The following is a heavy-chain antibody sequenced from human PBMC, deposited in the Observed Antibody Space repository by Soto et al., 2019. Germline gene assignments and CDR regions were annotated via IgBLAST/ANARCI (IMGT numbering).Heavy chain of an antibody. Sequence: EVQLLESGGGLVQPGGSLRLSCAASGFTISSYGMTWVRQAPGKGLEWVSTIRGSDGSTYDADSVKGRFTISRDNSKNTANLQMHGLRVEGPAVYYGAKVGKYDILAGCYYYWGLGTLVSVAS. CDR3: AKVGKYDILAGCYYY. CDR2: IRGSDGST. V-gene: IGHV3-23*01. J-gene: IGHJ4*02. CDR1: GFTISSYG. D-gene: IGHD3-9*01.